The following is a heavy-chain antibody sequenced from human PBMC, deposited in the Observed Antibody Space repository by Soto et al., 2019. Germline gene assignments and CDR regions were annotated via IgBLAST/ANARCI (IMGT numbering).Heavy chain of an antibody. V-gene: IGHV3-48*03. CDR3: ARETYDSSGYVDY. CDR1: GFTFSSYE. D-gene: IGHD3-22*01. CDR2: ISGSGSTI. Sequence: SGGSLRLSCAASGFTFSSYEMNWVRQAPGKGLEWVSYISGSGSTIYYADSVKGRFTISRDNAKNSLYLQMNSLRAEDTAVYYCARETYDSSGYVDYWGQGTLVTVSS. J-gene: IGHJ4*02.